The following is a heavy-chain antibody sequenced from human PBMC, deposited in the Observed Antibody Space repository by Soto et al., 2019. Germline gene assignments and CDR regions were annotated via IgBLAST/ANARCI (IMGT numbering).Heavy chain of an antibody. Sequence: GASVKVSCKASGYTFTSYGISWVRQAPGQGLEWMGWISAYNGNTNYAQKLQGGVTMTTDTSTSTAYMELRSLRSDDTAVYYCARDAVFCSSTSCYAEIDYWGQGTLVTVS. CDR2: ISAYNGNT. CDR1: GYTFTSYG. J-gene: IGHJ4*02. D-gene: IGHD2-2*01. V-gene: IGHV1-18*01. CDR3: ARDAVFCSSTSCYAEIDY.